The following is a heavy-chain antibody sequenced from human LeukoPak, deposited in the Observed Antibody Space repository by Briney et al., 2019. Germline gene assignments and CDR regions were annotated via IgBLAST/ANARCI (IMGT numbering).Heavy chain of an antibody. V-gene: IGHV3-48*03. J-gene: IGHJ4*02. Sequence: PGGSLRLSCAASGFTFSSYEMNWVRQAPGKGLEWISYISSGAGTKYYADSVKGRFTISRDNAKNPLYLQMNSLRAEDTAVYYCARREGGPSGYWGQGTLVTVSS. CDR1: GFTFSSYE. D-gene: IGHD1-26*01. CDR2: ISSGAGTK. CDR3: ARREGGPSGY.